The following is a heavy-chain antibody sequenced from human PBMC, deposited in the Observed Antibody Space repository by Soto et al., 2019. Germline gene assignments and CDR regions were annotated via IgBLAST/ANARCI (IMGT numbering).Heavy chain of an antibody. Sequence: QVQLVESGGGLVKPGVSLRLSCAASGFTFSDYYMNWIRQAPGKGLEWVSYISSSSSYTHYADSVKGRFTISRDNAKKSLYLQMNSLRAEDTAVYYCARVNSNRSDYWGQGTLVTVSS. CDR2: ISSSSSYT. D-gene: IGHD6-13*01. CDR1: GFTFSDYY. V-gene: IGHV3-11*05. J-gene: IGHJ4*02. CDR3: ARVNSNRSDY.